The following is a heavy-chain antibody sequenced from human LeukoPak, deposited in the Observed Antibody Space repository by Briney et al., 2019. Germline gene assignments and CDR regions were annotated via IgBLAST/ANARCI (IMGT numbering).Heavy chain of an antibody. D-gene: IGHD2-15*01. V-gene: IGHV3-30-3*01. CDR1: GFTSSTAW. J-gene: IGHJ4*02. Sequence: GGSLRLSCAVSGFTSSTAWLTWVRQAPGKGLEWVAFISFDGSNTYYADSVKGRFTISRDNSKNTLYLQMNSLRSEDTAVYYCARGRTPLKQYCSGGSCYSDYWGQGTLVTVSS. CDR3: ARGRTPLKQYCSGGSCYSDY. CDR2: ISFDGSNT.